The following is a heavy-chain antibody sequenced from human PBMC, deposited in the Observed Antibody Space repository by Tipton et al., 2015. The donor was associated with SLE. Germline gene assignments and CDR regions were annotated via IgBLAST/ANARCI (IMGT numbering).Heavy chain of an antibody. CDR1: GGSISSYY. CDR2: INHGGST. CDR3: ARFPGVSRDRVGDAFDI. Sequence: TLSLTCTVSGGSISSYYWSWIRQPPGKGLEWIGEINHGGSTNYNPSLKSRVTISVDTSKKQFSLKLSSVTAADTAVYYCARFPGVSRDRVGDAFDIWGQGTMVTVSS. D-gene: IGHD3-22*01. J-gene: IGHJ3*02. V-gene: IGHV4-34*01.